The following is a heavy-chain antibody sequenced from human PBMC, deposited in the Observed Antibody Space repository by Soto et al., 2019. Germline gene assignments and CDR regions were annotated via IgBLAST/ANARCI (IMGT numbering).Heavy chain of an antibody. CDR3: AKKAYYYGSGSNPFDY. CDR1: GFTFSSYA. J-gene: IGHJ4*02. D-gene: IGHD3-10*01. CDR2: ISGSRGST. Sequence: PGGSLRLSCAASGFTFSSYAISWVRQAPRKGLEWVSAISGSRGSTYYADSEKGRFTVSRDNSKNTLYQEMNSLRGEDTAVYYCAKKAYYYGSGSNPFDYWGQGALVTVSS. V-gene: IGHV3-23*01.